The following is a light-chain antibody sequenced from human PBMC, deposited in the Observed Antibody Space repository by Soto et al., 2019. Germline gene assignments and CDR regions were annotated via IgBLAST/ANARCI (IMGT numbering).Light chain of an antibody. CDR2: DAS. V-gene: IGKV3-20*01. CDR3: QKLSSYPLT. CDR1: QTVRNNY. Sequence: VFTQSPGTPSVSPGQRATLSSRASQTVRNNYLAWYQQNPGQDHRLLIYDASSKATGIPDRFSGGGSGTDCTRTISRLEPEEVAVDYCQKLSSYPLTVGGGTKVEI. J-gene: IGKJ4*01.